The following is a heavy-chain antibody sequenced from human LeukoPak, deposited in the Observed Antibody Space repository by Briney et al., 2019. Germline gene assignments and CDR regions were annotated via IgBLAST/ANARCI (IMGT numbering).Heavy chain of an antibody. CDR1: GFTFSSNS. Sequence: GGSLRLSCAASGFTFSSNSMNWVRQAPGKGLEWVSSISSSSSYIYYADSVKGRFTISRDNAKNSLYLQMNSLRAEDTAVYYCARDAMIAVEGWFDPWGQGTLVTVSS. CDR2: ISSSSSYI. CDR3: ARDAMIAVEGWFDP. D-gene: IGHD3-22*01. J-gene: IGHJ5*02. V-gene: IGHV3-21*01.